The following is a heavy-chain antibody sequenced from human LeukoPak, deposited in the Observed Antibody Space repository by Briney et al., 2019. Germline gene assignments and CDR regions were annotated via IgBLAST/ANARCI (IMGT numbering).Heavy chain of an antibody. CDR2: INHSGST. D-gene: IGHD2-21*02. J-gene: IGHJ4*02. CDR3: AREGVPYCGGDCNSGSIDY. CDR1: GGSFSGYY. V-gene: IGHV4-34*01. Sequence: SETLSLTCAVYGGSFSGYYWSWIRQPPGKGLEWIGEINHSGSTNYNPSLKSRVTVSVDTSKNQFSLKLSSVTAADTAVYYCAREGVPYCGGDCNSGSIDYWGQGTLVTVSS.